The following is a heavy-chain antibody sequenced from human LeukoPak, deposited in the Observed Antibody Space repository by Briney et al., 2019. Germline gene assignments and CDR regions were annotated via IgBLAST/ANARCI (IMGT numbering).Heavy chain of an antibody. V-gene: IGHV3-21*01. J-gene: IGHJ4*02. Sequence: GGSLRLSCAASGFTFSSYSMNWVRQAPGKGLEWISSISSTLSYIYYADSLKGRFTISRDNAKNSLYLQMNSLRAEDTAVYYCARVSDTSGYSYGSIDYWGQGTLVTVPS. CDR1: GFTFSSYS. CDR3: ARVSDTSGYSYGSIDY. CDR2: ISSTLSYI. D-gene: IGHD5-18*01.